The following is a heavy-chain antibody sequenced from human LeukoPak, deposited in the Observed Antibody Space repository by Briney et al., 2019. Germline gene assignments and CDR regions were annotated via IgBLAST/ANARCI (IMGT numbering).Heavy chain of an antibody. Sequence: ASVKVSCKASGYTFTSYYMHWVRQAPGQGLEWMGWISAYNGNTNYAQKLQGRVTMTTDTSTSTAYMELRSLRSDDTAVYYCAREQDYYDSSGYYPFDYWGQGTLVTVSS. D-gene: IGHD3-22*01. J-gene: IGHJ4*02. CDR2: ISAYNGNT. CDR1: GYTFTSYY. V-gene: IGHV1-18*04. CDR3: AREQDYYDSSGYYPFDY.